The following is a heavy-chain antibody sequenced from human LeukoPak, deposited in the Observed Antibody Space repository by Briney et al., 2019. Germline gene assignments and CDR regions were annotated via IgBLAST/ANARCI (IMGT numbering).Heavy chain of an antibody. D-gene: IGHD3-16*02. Sequence: ASVKVSCKASGYTFTSYDINWVRQAAGQGLEWMGWMNPNSGNTGSAQRFQGRVTMTRDTSRSTAYMELSSLTSEDTAVYYCARGPLVRLPSSFDPWGQGTLVTVSS. J-gene: IGHJ5*02. V-gene: IGHV1-8*01. CDR2: MNPNSGNT. CDR3: ARGPLVRLPSSFDP. CDR1: GYTFTSYD.